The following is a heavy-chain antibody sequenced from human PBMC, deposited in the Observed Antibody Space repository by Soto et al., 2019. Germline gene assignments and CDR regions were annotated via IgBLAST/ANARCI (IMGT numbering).Heavy chain of an antibody. CDR2: ISGHNGIT. Sequence: ASVKVSCTASGYTFTSYGISWVRQAPGQGLEWMGWISGHNGITNYAQKAQGRVTMTTDTSTSTAYMEPRSLRSDDTAAYYCAKFDPGYSSGWPFDYWGQGTLVTVSS. D-gene: IGHD6-19*01. CDR1: GYTFTSYG. J-gene: IGHJ4*02. V-gene: IGHV1-18*04. CDR3: AKFDPGYSSGWPFDY.